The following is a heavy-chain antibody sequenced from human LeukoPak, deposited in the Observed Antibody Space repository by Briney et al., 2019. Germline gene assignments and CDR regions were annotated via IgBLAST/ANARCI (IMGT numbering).Heavy chain of an antibody. J-gene: IGHJ4*02. D-gene: IGHD3-22*01. CDR3: ARTDYDSSGYYYDY. CDR2: IYYSGST. V-gene: IGHV4-61*05. Sequence: SETLSLTCTVSGGSISSSSYYWGWIRQPPGKGLEWIGYIYYSGSTNYNPSLKSRVTISVDTSKNQFSLKLSSVTAADTAVYYCARTDYDSSGYYYDYWGQGTLVTVSS. CDR1: GGSISSSSYY.